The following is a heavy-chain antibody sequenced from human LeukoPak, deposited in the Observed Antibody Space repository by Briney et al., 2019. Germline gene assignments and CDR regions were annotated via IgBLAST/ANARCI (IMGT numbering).Heavy chain of an antibody. CDR2: ISAGGGSI. D-gene: IGHD1-26*01. V-gene: IGHV3-23*01. J-gene: IGHJ4*01. Sequence: PGRSLRLSCAASGFTFSNYAMSWVRQAPGKGLEWVSSISAGGGSIYYEDSVKGRFTISRDNSKNTLYLQMSSLRAEDTAVYYCARTIVVGATFVDYWGHGTLVTVSS. CDR1: GFTFSNYA. CDR3: ARTIVVGATFVDY.